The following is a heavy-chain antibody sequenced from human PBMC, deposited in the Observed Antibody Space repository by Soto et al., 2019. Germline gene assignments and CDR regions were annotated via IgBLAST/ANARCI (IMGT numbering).Heavy chain of an antibody. CDR2: VAYDGGYK. CDR3: ARTANTYEYGISGSPSLLY. Sequence: QVQLVESGGGVVQPGRSLRLSCAASGFTFNKYTMHWVRQAPGKGLEWVAVVAYDGGYKYYADSVKGRFTISRDNSKNTLLLQMNSLRAEDTAVYYCARTANTYEYGISGSPSLLYWGQGTLVTVSS. V-gene: IGHV3-30-3*01. CDR1: GFTFNKYT. J-gene: IGHJ4*02. D-gene: IGHD3-22*01.